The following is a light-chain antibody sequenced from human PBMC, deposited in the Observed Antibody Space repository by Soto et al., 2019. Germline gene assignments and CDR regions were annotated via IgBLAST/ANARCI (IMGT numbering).Light chain of an antibody. Sequence: RGMTQCPDPLSLSPVEMATLSRRASETVRSNLAWYQQKPGQAPRLLVYGASTKATDMPGRFSGRGSGTEFTLTINNLQSEDFAVYYCQQYRNWPRTFGQGTKVDIK. CDR3: QQYRNWPRT. CDR1: ETVRSN. V-gene: IGKV3-15*01. J-gene: IGKJ1*01. CDR2: GAS.